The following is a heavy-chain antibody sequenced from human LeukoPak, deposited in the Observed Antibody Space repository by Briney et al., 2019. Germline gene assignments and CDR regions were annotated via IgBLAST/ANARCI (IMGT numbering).Heavy chain of an antibody. V-gene: IGHV1-69*13. Sequence: ASVKVSCKASGGTFSSYAISWVRQAPGQGLEWMGGIIPIFGTANYAQKFQGRVTITADESTSTAYMELSSLRSEDTAVYYCAAGDYYDSSGYWGYYYYYGMDVWGQGTTVTVSS. CDR1: GGTFSSYA. J-gene: IGHJ6*02. CDR2: IIPIFGTA. CDR3: AAGDYYDSSGYWGYYYYYGMDV. D-gene: IGHD3-22*01.